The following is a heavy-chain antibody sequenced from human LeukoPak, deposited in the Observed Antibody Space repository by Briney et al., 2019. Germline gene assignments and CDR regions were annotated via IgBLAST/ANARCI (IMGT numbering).Heavy chain of an antibody. CDR3: ARGSIVGATRGAFDI. V-gene: IGHV3-11*01. CDR2: ISSSGSTI. D-gene: IGHD1-26*01. Sequence: PGGSLRLSCAASGFTFSDYYMSWIRQAPGKGLEWVSYISSSGSTIYYADSVKGRFAISRDNAKNSLYLQMNSLRAEDTAVYYCARGSIVGATRGAFDIWGQGTMVTVSS. J-gene: IGHJ3*02. CDR1: GFTFSDYY.